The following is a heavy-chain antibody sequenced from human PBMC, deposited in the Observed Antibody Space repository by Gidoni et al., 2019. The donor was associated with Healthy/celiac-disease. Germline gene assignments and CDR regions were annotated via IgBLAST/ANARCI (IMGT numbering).Heavy chain of an antibody. CDR2: IKSKTDGGTT. V-gene: IGHV3-15*01. Sequence: EVQLVESGGGLVKPGGSLRLSCAASGFTFSNAWMSWVRQAPGKGLEWVGRIKSKTDGGTTDYAAPVKGRFTISRDDSKNTLYLQMNSLKTEDTAVYYCTTERGYYDSSGYYLFDYWGQGTLVTVSS. CDR3: TTERGYYDSSGYYLFDY. CDR1: GFTFSNAW. J-gene: IGHJ4*02. D-gene: IGHD3-22*01.